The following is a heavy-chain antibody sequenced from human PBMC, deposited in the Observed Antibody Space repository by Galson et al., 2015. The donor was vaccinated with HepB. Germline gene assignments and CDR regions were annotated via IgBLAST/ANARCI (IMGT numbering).Heavy chain of an antibody. CDR3: VAYTVIPYYFDY. CDR2: ISSSSSTI. CDR1: GFTFSSYS. V-gene: IGHV3-48*02. J-gene: IGHJ4*02. Sequence: SLRLSCAASGFTFSSYSMNWVRQAPGKGLEWVSYISSSSSTIYYAASVKGRFTISRDNAKNSLYLKMNSLRDEDTAVYYCVAYTVIPYYFDYWGQGTLVTVSS. D-gene: IGHD4-11*01.